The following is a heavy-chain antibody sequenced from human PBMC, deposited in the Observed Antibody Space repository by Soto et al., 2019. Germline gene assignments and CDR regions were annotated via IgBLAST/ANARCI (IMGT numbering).Heavy chain of an antibody. D-gene: IGHD3-10*01. CDR2: IYYSGST. V-gene: IGHV4-61*01. Sequence: SETLSLTCTVSGGSISSSSYYWSWIRQPPGKGLEWIGYIYYSGSTNYNPSLKSRVTISVDTSKNQFSLKLSSVTAADTAVYYCARSGQKPFDYWGQGTLVTVSS. CDR3: ARSGQKPFDY. J-gene: IGHJ4*02. CDR1: GGSISSSSYY.